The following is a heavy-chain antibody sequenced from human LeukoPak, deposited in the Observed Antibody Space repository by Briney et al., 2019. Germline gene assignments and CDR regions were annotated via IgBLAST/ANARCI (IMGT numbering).Heavy chain of an antibody. D-gene: IGHD3-3*01. J-gene: IGHJ4*02. CDR3: ARGILNWSGTLTGYYFDY. Sequence: GSSVKVSCKASGGTFSSYAISWVRQAPGQGLEWMGGIIPIFGTANYAQKFQGRVTITTDESTSTAYMELSSLRSEDTAVYYCARGILNWSGTLTGYYFDYWGQGTLVTVSS. V-gene: IGHV1-69*05. CDR2: IIPIFGTA. CDR1: GGTFSSYA.